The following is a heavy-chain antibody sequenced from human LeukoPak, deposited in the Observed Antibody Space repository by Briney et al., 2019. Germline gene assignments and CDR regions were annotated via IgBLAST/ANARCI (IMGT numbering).Heavy chain of an antibody. Sequence: GGALRLSCAASGFTFTNYAMSWVRQAPGKGLEGVAGIDDTVDYTYYADSVRGRFTISRDNSKSTLYLQMNSLRPADSPVYYRATEGHRHGIHSFDCWGQGILVTVSS. CDR1: GFTFTNYA. D-gene: IGHD5-18*01. CDR3: ATEGHRHGIHSFDC. CDR2: IDDTVDYT. V-gene: IGHV3-23*01. J-gene: IGHJ4*02.